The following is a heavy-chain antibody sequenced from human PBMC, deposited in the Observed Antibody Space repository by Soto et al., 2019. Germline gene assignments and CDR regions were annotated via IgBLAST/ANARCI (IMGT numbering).Heavy chain of an antibody. V-gene: IGHV4-31*03. CDR3: ARITYYYDSSGYDYYYYGMDV. CDR1: GGSISSGGYY. D-gene: IGHD3-22*01. CDR2: IYYSGST. J-gene: IGHJ6*02. Sequence: SDTLSLTCTVSGGSISSGGYYWSWIRQRPGKGLEWIGYIYYSGSTYYNPSLKSRVTISVDTSKNQFSLKLSSVAAADTAVYYCARITYYYDSSGYDYYYYGMDVWGQGTTVTVSS.